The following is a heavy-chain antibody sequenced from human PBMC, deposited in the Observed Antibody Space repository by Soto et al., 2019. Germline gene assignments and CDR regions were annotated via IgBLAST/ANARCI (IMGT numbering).Heavy chain of an antibody. CDR1: GFTFSSYG. V-gene: IGHV3-30*18. Sequence: QVQLVESGGGVVQPWRSLRLSCAASGFTFSSYGMHWVRQAPGKGLEWVAVISYDGSNKYYADSVKGRFTISRDNSKNTLYLQLNSLRAEDTAVYYCAKDRRDGSGSYWDAFDIWGQGTMVTVSS. CDR2: ISYDGSNK. CDR3: AKDRRDGSGSYWDAFDI. D-gene: IGHD3-10*01. J-gene: IGHJ3*02.